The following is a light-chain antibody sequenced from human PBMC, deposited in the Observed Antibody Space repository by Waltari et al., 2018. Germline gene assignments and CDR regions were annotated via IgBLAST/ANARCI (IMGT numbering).Light chain of an antibody. V-gene: IGLV2-8*01. CDR3: SSYAGSNDPVV. Sequence: PSASGSPGQSVAISCTGTSSDVGGYNYVSWYQQHPGKAPKLIIYEVSKRPSGVPDRFSGSKSGNTASLTVSGLQADDEADFYCSSYAGSNDPVVFGGGTKLTVL. CDR1: SSDVGGYNY. CDR2: EVS. J-gene: IGLJ2*01.